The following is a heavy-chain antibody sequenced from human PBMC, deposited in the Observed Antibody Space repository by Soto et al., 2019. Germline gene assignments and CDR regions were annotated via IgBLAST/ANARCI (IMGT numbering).Heavy chain of an antibody. CDR3: ARAREYCSGGSCFYFDY. J-gene: IGHJ4*02. CDR1: GGSISSSSYY. Sequence: SETLSLTCTVSGGSISSSSYYWGWIRQPPGKGLEWIGSIYYSGSTYYNPSLKSRVTISVDTSKNQFSLKLSSVTAADTAVYYCARAREYCSGGSCFYFDYWGQGTLVTVAS. V-gene: IGHV4-39*01. D-gene: IGHD2-15*01. CDR2: IYYSGST.